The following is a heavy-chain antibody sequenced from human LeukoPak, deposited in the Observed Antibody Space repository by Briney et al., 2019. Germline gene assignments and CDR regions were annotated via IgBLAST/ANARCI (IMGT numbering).Heavy chain of an antibody. CDR3: ARVTRSGGPFDY. V-gene: IGHV4-59*01. Sequence: SETLSLTCTVSGGSIRNYFWSWIRQPPGKGLEWIGYISYSGTTNYNPSLKSRVTISVDTSNNQLSLKLPSVTAADTAVYYCARVTRSGGPFDYWGQGTLVTVSS. D-gene: IGHD3-10*01. CDR1: GGSIRNYF. J-gene: IGHJ4*02. CDR2: ISYSGTT.